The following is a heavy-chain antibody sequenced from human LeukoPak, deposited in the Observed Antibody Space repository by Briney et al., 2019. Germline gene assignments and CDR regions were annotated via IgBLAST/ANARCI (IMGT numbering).Heavy chain of an antibody. D-gene: IGHD1-7*01. CDR2: ISGSGHDI. V-gene: IGHV3-11*04. CDR3: ASLYNWNYPFIDY. J-gene: IGHJ4*02. Sequence: GGSLRLSCAASGFTFSDSYMTWVRQAPGKGVEWVAYISGSGHDINYSDSVKGRFTISRDNAKNSLYLQMSSLRVEDTAVYYCASLYNWNYPFIDYWGQGTLVTVSS. CDR1: GFTFSDSY.